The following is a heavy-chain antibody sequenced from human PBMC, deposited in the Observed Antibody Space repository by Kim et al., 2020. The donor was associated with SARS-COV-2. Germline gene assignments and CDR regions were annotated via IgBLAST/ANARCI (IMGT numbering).Heavy chain of an antibody. Sequence: GGSLRLSCAASGFTFSDSAMNWVRQAPGKGLEWVSRIRSSVNGYFYAYSVSVRFTITSSSAKKTHTLQMQILRVKTTAAYVCSRTRSGGNALAIWDDVD. J-gene: IGHJ3*02. V-gene: IGHV3-11*01. D-gene: IGHD2-15*01. CDR3: SRTRSGGNALAIWDDVD. CDR1: GFTFSDSA. CDR2: IRSSVNGY.